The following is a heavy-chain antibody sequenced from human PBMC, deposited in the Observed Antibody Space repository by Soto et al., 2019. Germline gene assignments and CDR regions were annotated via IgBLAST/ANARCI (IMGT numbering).Heavy chain of an antibody. CDR3: TTGIYYDILTGYHNVAY. D-gene: IGHD3-9*01. CDR2: IKSKTDGGTA. Sequence: PGGSLRLSCVASGFNLSHPWMTWVRQAAGKGLEWVGRIKSKTDGGTADYAAPVKGRATISRDDSKNTVYLQMNSLKTADTAVYYCTTGIYYDILTGYHNVAYWGQGALVTVSS. CDR1: GFNLSHPW. J-gene: IGHJ4*02. V-gene: IGHV3-15*01.